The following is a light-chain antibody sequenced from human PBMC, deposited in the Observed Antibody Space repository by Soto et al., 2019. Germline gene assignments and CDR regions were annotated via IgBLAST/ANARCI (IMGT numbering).Light chain of an antibody. CDR2: AAS. J-gene: IGKJ1*01. V-gene: IGKV1-27*01. Sequence: DIQMTQSPSSLSASVGDRLTITCRASQGIYGYLAWYQQKPGEVPKLLIYAASTLQSGVPSRFSGSGSGTDFTLTIRGLQPEDVATYYCQRYDRAPWTFGQGTKVEIK. CDR1: QGIYGY. CDR3: QRYDRAPWT.